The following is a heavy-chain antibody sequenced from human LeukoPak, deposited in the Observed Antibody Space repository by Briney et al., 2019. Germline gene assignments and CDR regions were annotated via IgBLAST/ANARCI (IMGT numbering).Heavy chain of an antibody. Sequence: SVKVSCKASGGIFSSFAFSWVRQAPGQGLEWMGRIIPILGRVKYAQKFQGRVTITADKSTSTAYMELSSLRSEDTALYYCAREDCSGGSCYVGWWVYWGQGTLVTVSS. V-gene: IGHV1-69*04. CDR3: AREDCSGGSCYVGWWVY. D-gene: IGHD2-15*01. CDR1: GGIFSSFA. CDR2: IIPILGRV. J-gene: IGHJ4*02.